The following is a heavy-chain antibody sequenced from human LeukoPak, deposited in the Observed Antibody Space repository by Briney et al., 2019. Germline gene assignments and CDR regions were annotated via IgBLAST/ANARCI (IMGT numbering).Heavy chain of an antibody. CDR2: INHSGST. J-gene: IGHJ5*02. CDR3: ATRPDIAATGPGWFDP. V-gene: IGHV4-4*02. Sequence: SETLSLTCAVSGGSISSSNWWSWVRQPPGKGLEWIGEINHSGSTNYNSSLKSRVAISVDTSKNQFSLKVTSVTAADTAVYYCATRPDIAATGPGWFDPWGQGTLVTVSS. CDR1: GGSISSSNW. D-gene: IGHD6-13*01.